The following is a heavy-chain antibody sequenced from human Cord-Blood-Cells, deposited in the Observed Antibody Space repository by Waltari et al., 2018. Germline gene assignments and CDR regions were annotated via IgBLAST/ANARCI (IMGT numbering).Heavy chain of an antibody. Sequence: QVQLQQWGAGLLKPSETLSLTCAVYGGSFSGYYWSWIRQPPGKGLEWIGEINHSGSTNYNPSLKSRVTISVDTSKNQFSLKLSSVTAADTAVYYCAREEFIVRFRELEPSYYYYYGMDVWGQGTTVTVSS. CDR3: AREEFIVRFRELEPSYYYYYGMDV. J-gene: IGHJ6*02. CDR2: INHSGST. V-gene: IGHV4-34*01. CDR1: GGSFSGYY. D-gene: IGHD3-10*01.